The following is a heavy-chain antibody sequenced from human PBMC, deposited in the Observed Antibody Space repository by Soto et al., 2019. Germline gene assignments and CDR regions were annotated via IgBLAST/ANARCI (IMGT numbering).Heavy chain of an antibody. CDR3: AKTTAGYYYGMDV. CDR1: GFNFSSYW. Sequence: WGALRISCAGSGFNFSSYWMPRVRQAPGKGLVWVSRINSDGSSTSYADSVKGRFTISRDNAKNTLYLQMNSLRAEDTAVYYWAKTTAGYYYGMDVWGQGTTVTVSS. V-gene: IGHV3-74*01. D-gene: IGHD6-13*01. CDR2: INSDGSST. J-gene: IGHJ6*02.